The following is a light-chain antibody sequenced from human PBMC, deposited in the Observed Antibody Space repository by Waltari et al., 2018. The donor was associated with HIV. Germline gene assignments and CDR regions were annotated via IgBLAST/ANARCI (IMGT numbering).Light chain of an antibody. CDR2: DAS. V-gene: IGKV1-33*01. CDR3: QQYDSLPGT. J-gene: IGKJ1*01. Sequence: DIQMTQSPSSLSASVGDRVTITCQASQDIRNYLNWYQQKPGKAPSILIYDASNLETGVPSRFSASGSGTDFTFTITSLQPGDTATYYCQQYDSLPGTFGQGTKVEIK. CDR1: QDIRNY.